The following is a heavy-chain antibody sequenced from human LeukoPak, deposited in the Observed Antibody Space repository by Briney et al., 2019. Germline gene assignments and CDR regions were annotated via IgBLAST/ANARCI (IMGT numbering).Heavy chain of an antibody. CDR1: GFTFSSFW. CDR2: IKQDGSEK. J-gene: IGHJ2*01. Sequence: GGSLRLSCAASGFTFSSFWMSWVRQAPGKGLEWVANIKQDGSEKYYVDSVKGRFTVSRDNAENSLYLQMNSLRGEDTAVYYCARGYCSGGSCFSSTGNFDLWGRGTLVTVSS. CDR3: ARGYCSGGSCFSSTGNFDL. V-gene: IGHV3-7*04. D-gene: IGHD2-15*01.